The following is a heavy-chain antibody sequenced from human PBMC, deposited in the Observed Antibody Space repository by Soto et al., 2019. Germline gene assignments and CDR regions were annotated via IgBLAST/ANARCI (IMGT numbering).Heavy chain of an antibody. CDR1: GDSVSSNSAA. CDR2: TYYRSKWYN. D-gene: IGHD6-13*01. CDR3: ARVRIGYSSSWYTAPFDY. Sequence: PSQTLSLTCVISGDSVSSNSAAWNWIRQSPSRGLEWLGRTYYRSKWYNDYAVSVKSRITINPDTSKNQFSLQLNSVTPEDTAVYYCARVRIGYSSSWYTAPFDYWGQGTLVTVSP. J-gene: IGHJ4*02. V-gene: IGHV6-1*01.